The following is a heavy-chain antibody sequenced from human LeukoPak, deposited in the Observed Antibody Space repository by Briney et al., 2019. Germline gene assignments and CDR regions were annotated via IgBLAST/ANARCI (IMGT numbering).Heavy chain of an antibody. J-gene: IGHJ4*02. CDR3: AREDTAMVLDY. Sequence: GGSLRLSCAASGFTFSSYAMHWVRQAPGKGLEWVAVISYDGSNKYYADSVKGRFTISRDNSKNTLYLQMNSLRAEDTAVYYCAREDTAMVLDYWGQGTLVTVSS. CDR2: ISYDGSNK. CDR1: GFTFSSYA. D-gene: IGHD5-18*01. V-gene: IGHV3-30-3*01.